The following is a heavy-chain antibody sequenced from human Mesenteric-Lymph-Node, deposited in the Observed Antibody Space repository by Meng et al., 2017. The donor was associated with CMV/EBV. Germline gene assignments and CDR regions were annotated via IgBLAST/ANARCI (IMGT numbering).Heavy chain of an antibody. V-gene: IGHV5-51*01. CDR1: GYSFTSYW. CDR2: FHPGDSHT. J-gene: IGHJ4*02. CDR3: ARRGDYYGSGTWAFEF. D-gene: IGHD3-10*01. Sequence: GYSFTSYWIGWVRQMPGKALQWMAIFHPGDSHTKYAPSFQGQVTISGDKSINTAYLEWDNLKASDTAMYYCARRGDYYGSGTWAFEFWGQGTLVTVSS.